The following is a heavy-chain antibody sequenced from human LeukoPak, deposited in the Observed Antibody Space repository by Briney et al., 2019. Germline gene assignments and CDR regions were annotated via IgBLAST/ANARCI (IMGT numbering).Heavy chain of an antibody. CDR2: ISSNGGST. CDR1: GFTFSSYA. J-gene: IGHJ4*02. V-gene: IGHV3-64D*06. D-gene: IGHD3-10*01. Sequence: GGSLRLSCSASGFTFSSYAMHWVRQAPGKGLEYVSAISSNGGSTYYADSVKGRFTISRDNSKNTLYLQMSSLRAEDTAVYYCVKGTVEDSMVRGLDRGFLDNGGKEPLATVSS. CDR3: VKGTVEDSMVRGLDRGFLDN.